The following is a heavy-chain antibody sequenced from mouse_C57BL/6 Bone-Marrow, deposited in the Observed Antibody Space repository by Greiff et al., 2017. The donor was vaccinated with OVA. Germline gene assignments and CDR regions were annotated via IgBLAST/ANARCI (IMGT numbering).Heavy chain of an antibody. J-gene: IGHJ3*01. CDR2: ISGGGGNT. V-gene: IGHV5-9*01. CDR1: GFTFSSYT. Sequence: EVHLVESGGGLVKPGGSLKLSCAASGFTFSSYTMSWVRQTPEKRLEWVATISGGGGNTYYPDSVKGRFTISRDNAKNTLYLQMSSLRSEDTALYYCAIIFPHYYGSSPPFAYWGQGTLVTVSA. CDR3: AIIFPHYYGSSPPFAY. D-gene: IGHD1-1*01.